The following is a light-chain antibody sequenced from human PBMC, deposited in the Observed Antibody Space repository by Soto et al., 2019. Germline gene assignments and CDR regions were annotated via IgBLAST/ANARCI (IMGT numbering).Light chain of an antibody. CDR1: QTISSW. V-gene: IGKV1-5*03. J-gene: IGKJ1*01. Sequence: DIQTTQSPDPLSASVGDKVTNTCRASQTISSWLAWYQQKPGKAPKLLIYKASTLNSGVQYRFSGSGSGTDFTLTIRRLQPDDFATYYCQHYNRYSAAFGQGTKVDIK. CDR3: QHYNRYSAA. CDR2: KAS.